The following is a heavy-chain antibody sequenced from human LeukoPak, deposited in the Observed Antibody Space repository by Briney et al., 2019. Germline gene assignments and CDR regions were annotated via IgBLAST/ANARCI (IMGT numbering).Heavy chain of an antibody. D-gene: IGHD3-16*01. CDR1: GFTFSSYG. V-gene: IGHV3-30*18. CDR2: ISYDGSNK. Sequence: GGSLRLFCAASGFTFSSYGMHWVRQAPGKGLEWVAVISYDGSNKYYADSVKGRFTISRDNSKNTLYLQMNSLRAEDTTVYYCAKDWGGNFDYWGQGTLVTVSS. CDR3: AKDWGGNFDY. J-gene: IGHJ4*02.